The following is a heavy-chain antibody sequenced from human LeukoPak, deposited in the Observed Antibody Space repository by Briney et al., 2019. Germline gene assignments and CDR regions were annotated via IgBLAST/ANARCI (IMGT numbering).Heavy chain of an antibody. CDR2: IYYSGIT. Sequence: SETLSLTRTVSGGSISSYYWSWIRQPPGEGLEWIGYIYYSGITNYNPSLKSRVTISVDTSKKQFSLSLSSVTAADTAIYYWARGDCSGTSCYFDYWDQGTLVTVSS. V-gene: IGHV4-59*01. D-gene: IGHD2-2*01. CDR1: GGSISSYY. J-gene: IGHJ4*02. CDR3: ARGDCSGTSCYFDY.